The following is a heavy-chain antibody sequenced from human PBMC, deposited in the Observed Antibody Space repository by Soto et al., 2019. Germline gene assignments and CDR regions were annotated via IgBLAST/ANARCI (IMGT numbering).Heavy chain of an antibody. Sequence: QVQLVQSGAEVKKPGSSVKVSCKASGGTFSSYTISWVRQAPGQGLEWMGRIIPILGIANYAQKFQGRVTITADKSTSTAYIELSSLRSEDTAVYYCARGSGYDYTLPFEYWGQGTLVTVSS. CDR1: GGTFSSYT. CDR2: IIPILGIA. J-gene: IGHJ4*02. D-gene: IGHD5-12*01. V-gene: IGHV1-69*02. CDR3: ARGSGYDYTLPFEY.